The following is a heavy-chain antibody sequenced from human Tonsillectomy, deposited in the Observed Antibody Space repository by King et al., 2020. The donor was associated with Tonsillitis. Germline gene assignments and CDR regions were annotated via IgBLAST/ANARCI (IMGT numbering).Heavy chain of an antibody. V-gene: IGHV4-38-2*02. Sequence: MQLQESGPGLVKPSETLSLTCAVSGYSISSGYYWGWIRQPPGKGLEWIGSIYHSGSTYYNPSLKSRITISVDTSKNQFSLKLSSVTAADTAVYYCARDLRYGWEFWGQGTMVTVSS. CDR3: ARDLRYGWEF. J-gene: IGHJ4*02. D-gene: IGHD3-10*01. CDR2: IYHSGST. CDR1: GYSISSGYY.